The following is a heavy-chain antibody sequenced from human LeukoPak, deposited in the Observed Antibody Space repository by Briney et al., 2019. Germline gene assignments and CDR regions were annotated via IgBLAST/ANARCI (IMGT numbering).Heavy chain of an antibody. CDR3: ATHSSDYGDYTIEY. V-gene: IGHV3-11*01. J-gene: IGHJ4*02. CDR2: ISSSGSTI. Sequence: GGSLRLSCAASGFTFSDYYMSWIRQAPGKGLEWVSYISSSGSTIYYAASVKGRFTISRDNAKNSLYLQMTSLRAEDTAVYYCATHSSDYGDYTIEYWGQGTLVTVSS. CDR1: GFTFSDYY. D-gene: IGHD4-17*01.